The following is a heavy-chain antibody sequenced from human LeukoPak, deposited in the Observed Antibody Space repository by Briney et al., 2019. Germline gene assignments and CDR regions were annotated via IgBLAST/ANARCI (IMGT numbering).Heavy chain of an antibody. CDR3: AKFADLGPTVTTDY. CDR1: GFILSTYG. CDR2: IRYDGRIK. D-gene: IGHD4-17*01. Sequence: GGSLRLSCAASGFILSTYGMHWVRQAPGKGLERVAFIRYDGRIKYYADSVKGRFTISRDPSKNTMDLQMNSLRAEDTALYYCAKFADLGPTVTTDYWGQGTLVTVSS. V-gene: IGHV3-30*02. J-gene: IGHJ4*02.